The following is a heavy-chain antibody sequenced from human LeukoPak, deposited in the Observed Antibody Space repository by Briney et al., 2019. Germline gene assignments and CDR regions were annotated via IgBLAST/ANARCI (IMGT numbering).Heavy chain of an antibody. CDR3: ATDLLSSNPRGY. J-gene: IGHJ4*02. D-gene: IGHD4-11*01. V-gene: IGHV1-24*01. CDR2: FDPEDGET. Sequence: ASVKVSCKVSGYTLTELSMHWVRQAPGKGLEWMGGFDPEDGETIYAQKFQGRVTMTEDTSTDTAYMELSSLRSEDTAAYYCATDLLSSNPRGYWGQGTLVTVSS. CDR1: GYTLTELS.